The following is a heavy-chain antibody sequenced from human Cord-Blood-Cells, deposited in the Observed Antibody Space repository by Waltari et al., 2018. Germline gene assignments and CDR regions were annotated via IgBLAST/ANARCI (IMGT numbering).Heavy chain of an antibody. CDR1: GFTVSSNY. D-gene: IGHD5-18*01. Sequence: EVQLVESGGGLIQPGGSLRLSCAASGFTVSSNYMSWVRQAPGKGLEWVSVIYSGGSTYYADSVKGRFTICSDNSKSTLYLQMNSMRAEDTAVYYCARKYSYGYYFDYWGQGTLVTVSA. CDR2: IYSGGST. J-gene: IGHJ4*02. CDR3: ARKYSYGYYFDY. V-gene: IGHV3-53*01.